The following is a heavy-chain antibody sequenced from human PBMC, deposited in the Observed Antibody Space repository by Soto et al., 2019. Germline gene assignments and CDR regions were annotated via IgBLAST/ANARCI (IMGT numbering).Heavy chain of an antibody. J-gene: IGHJ4*02. D-gene: IGHD2-15*01. V-gene: IGHV1-18*01. CDR1: GYTFPSYG. CDR2: ISGYNGNT. Sequence: ASVKVSCKASGYTFPSYGISWVRQAPGQGLEWMGWISGYNGNTNYAQMLQGRVTMTTDTSTSTAYMELRSLRSDDTAVYYCARDDCSGGSCYRPLDYWGQGTLVTVSS. CDR3: ARDDCSGGSCYRPLDY.